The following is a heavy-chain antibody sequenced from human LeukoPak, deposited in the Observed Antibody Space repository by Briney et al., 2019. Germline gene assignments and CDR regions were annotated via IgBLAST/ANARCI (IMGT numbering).Heavy chain of an antibody. D-gene: IGHD3-3*01. CDR2: IYYSGST. Sequence: SETLSLTCTVSGGSISSYYWSWIRQPPGKGLEWIGYIYYSGSTNYNPSLKSRVTISVDTSKNQFSLKLSSVTAVDTAVYYCARGNDFWSGEAACWFDPWGQGTLVTVSS. CDR1: GGSISSYY. V-gene: IGHV4-59*01. CDR3: ARGNDFWSGEAACWFDP. J-gene: IGHJ5*02.